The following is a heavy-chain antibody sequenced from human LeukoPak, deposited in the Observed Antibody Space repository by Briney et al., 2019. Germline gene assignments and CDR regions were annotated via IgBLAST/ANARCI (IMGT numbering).Heavy chain of an antibody. CDR2: INPNSGDT. CDR3: ARARWQLVPYFDS. V-gene: IGHV1-2*02. J-gene: IGHJ4*02. CDR1: GYTFTSYG. D-gene: IGHD6-6*01. Sequence: ASVKVSCKASGYTFTSYGISWVRQAPGQGLEWMGWINPNSGDTNFAQKFQGRVAMTRDTSISTAYLELGSLRSDDTAVYFCARARWQLVPYFDSWGQGTLVTVSS.